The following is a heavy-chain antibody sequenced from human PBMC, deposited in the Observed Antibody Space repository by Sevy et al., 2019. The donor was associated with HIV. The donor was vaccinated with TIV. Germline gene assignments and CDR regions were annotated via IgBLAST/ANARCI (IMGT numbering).Heavy chain of an antibody. CDR1: GFTFSYSG. V-gene: IGHV3-30*02. CDR2: IQYDGSNK. Sequence: GGSLRLSCAASGFTFSYSGMHWVRQAPGKGLEWVTFIQYDGSNKYYADSVKGRFTISRDNSKNRLYLQMNSLRRDDTAVYYCAKNTAAVGTGGFDYWGQGTLVTVSS. J-gene: IGHJ4*02. CDR3: AKNTAAVGTGGFDY. D-gene: IGHD6-13*01.